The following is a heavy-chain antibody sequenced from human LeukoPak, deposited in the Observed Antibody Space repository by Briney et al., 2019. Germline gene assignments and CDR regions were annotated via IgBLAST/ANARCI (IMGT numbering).Heavy chain of an antibody. Sequence: PGGSLRLSFEASGFDFDNYWMTWVRQAPGKGLEWVANMNQDGSEQYYVDSVKGRFSISRDNAKKSLYLQMNSLRAEDTAVYYCSRGQGCAYWGQGTLVTVSS. CDR3: SRGQGCAY. J-gene: IGHJ4*02. CDR2: MNQDGSEQ. D-gene: IGHD6-19*01. V-gene: IGHV3-7*04. CDR1: GFDFDNYW.